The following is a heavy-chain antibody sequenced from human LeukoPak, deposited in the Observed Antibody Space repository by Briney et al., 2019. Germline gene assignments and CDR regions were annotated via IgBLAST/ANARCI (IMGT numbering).Heavy chain of an antibody. CDR3: ARARSGAAQGPYYYYYYMDV. CDR2: IHPNSGGT. Sequence: ASVKVSCKASGYTFTGYYMHWVRQAPGQGLEWMGWIHPNSGGTNYAQKFQGRVTMTRDTSISTAYMELSRLRSDDTAVYYCARARSGAAQGPYYYYYYMDVWGKGTTVTVSS. V-gene: IGHV1-2*02. CDR1: GYTFTGYY. J-gene: IGHJ6*03. D-gene: IGHD6-6*01.